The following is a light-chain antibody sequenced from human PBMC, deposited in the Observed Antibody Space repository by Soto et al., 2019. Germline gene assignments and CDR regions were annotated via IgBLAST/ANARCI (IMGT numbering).Light chain of an antibody. CDR1: QSVSSY. CDR2: DAS. J-gene: IGKJ3*01. V-gene: IGKV3-11*01. CDR3: QQRSNWPRV. Sequence: EIVLTQSPATLSLSPGERATLSCRASQSVSSYLAWYQQKPGQAPRLLIYDASNRATGIPARFSGSGSGTDFTRTISSLEPEDCAVYYCQQRSNWPRVFGPGTKVDIK.